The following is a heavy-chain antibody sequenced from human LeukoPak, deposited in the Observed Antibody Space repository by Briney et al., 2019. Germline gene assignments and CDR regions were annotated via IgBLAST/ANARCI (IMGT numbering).Heavy chain of an antibody. D-gene: IGHD1-26*01. Sequence: GGSLRLSCAASGFTFSHYTMNWVRQAPGKGLEWVSSISSSSIYIYYADSVKGRFTISRDNSKNTLYLQMNSLRAEDTAVYYCAKDGKWELRYWGQGTLVTVSS. CDR2: ISSSSIYI. CDR1: GFTFSHYT. V-gene: IGHV3-21*04. CDR3: AKDGKWELRY. J-gene: IGHJ4*02.